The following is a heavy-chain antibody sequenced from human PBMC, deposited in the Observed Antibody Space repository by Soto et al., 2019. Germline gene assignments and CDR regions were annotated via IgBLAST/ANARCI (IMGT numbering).Heavy chain of an antibody. Sequence: SETLSLTCAVYGGSFSGCYWSWIRQPPGKGLEWIGEINHSGSTNYNPSLKSRVTISVDTSKNQFSLKLSSVTAADTAVYYCARGVKLRWKLRDIWFDYWGQGTLVTVSS. CDR2: INHSGST. CDR3: ARGVKLRWKLRDIWFDY. J-gene: IGHJ4*02. CDR1: GGSFSGCY. V-gene: IGHV4-34*01. D-gene: IGHD4-17*01.